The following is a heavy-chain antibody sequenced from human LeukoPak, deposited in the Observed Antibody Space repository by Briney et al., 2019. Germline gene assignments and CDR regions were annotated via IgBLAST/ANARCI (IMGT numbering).Heavy chain of an antibody. Sequence: GGSLRLSCAASGFTFRSYSMHWVRQAPGKGLERVSYISSTSSTIYYADSVKGRFTISRDNAKNSLYLQMNSLRDEDTAVYYCARAAPYYYDSSGYSAFDSWGQGTMVTVSA. D-gene: IGHD3-22*01. CDR3: ARAAPYYYDSSGYSAFDS. J-gene: IGHJ3*02. V-gene: IGHV3-48*02. CDR2: ISSTSSTI. CDR1: GFTFRSYS.